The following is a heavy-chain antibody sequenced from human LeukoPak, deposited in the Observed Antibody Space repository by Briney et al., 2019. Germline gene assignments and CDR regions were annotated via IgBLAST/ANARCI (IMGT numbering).Heavy chain of an antibody. CDR3: ARSGNRSGGAFDI. Sequence: SETLSLTCTVSGGSTSGYYWSWIRQSPGKGLEWIAYVYSSGSTHYNPSLYSRVTISLDTSKNQFSLKLSSVTAADTAVYFCARSGNRSGGAFDIWGQGTMVTVSS. V-gene: IGHV4-59*08. J-gene: IGHJ3*02. D-gene: IGHD4-23*01. CDR1: GGSTSGYY. CDR2: VYSSGST.